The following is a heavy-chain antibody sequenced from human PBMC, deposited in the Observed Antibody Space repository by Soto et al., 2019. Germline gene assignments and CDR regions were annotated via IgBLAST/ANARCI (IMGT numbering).Heavy chain of an antibody. CDR1: GFTFGDYA. CDR2: IRSKAYGGTT. D-gene: IGHD1-1*01. CDR3: TRARPTTGTYSPYYYYYMDV. Sequence: GGSLRLSCTASGFTFGDYAMSWFRQAPGKGLEWVGFIRSKAYGGTTEYAASVKGRFTISRDDSKSIAYLQMNSLKTEDTAVYYCTRARPTTGTYSPYYYYYMDVWGKGTTVTVSS. V-gene: IGHV3-49*03. J-gene: IGHJ6*03.